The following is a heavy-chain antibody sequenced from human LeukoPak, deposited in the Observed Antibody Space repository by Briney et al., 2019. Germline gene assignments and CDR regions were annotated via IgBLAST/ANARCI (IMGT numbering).Heavy chain of an antibody. V-gene: IGHV3-48*01. J-gene: IGHJ5*02. CDR1: GFTFSYYS. Sequence: PGGSLRLSCAASGFTFSYYSMSWVRQAPGKGLEWLSYISSRTSTTFYADSVKGRFTISRDNSKNTLYLQMNSLRAEDTAVYYCARDYMADLWGQGTLVTVSS. D-gene: IGHD3-10*01. CDR2: ISSRTSTT. CDR3: ARDYMADL.